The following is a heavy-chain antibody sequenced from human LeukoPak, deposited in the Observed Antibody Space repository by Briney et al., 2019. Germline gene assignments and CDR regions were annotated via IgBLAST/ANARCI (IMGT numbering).Heavy chain of an antibody. CDR1: EIIFDTYW. CDR2: INRDGGET. J-gene: IGHJ4*02. Sequence: GGSLRLSCTASEIIFDTYWMSWVRQAPGKGLEWVANINRDGGETYYVDSVRGRFTISRDNARNSLYLQMSRLRVDDTAIYYCARSNQIGTTDYWGQGTLVTVSS. CDR3: ARSNQIGTTDY. V-gene: IGHV3-7*03. D-gene: IGHD1-1*01.